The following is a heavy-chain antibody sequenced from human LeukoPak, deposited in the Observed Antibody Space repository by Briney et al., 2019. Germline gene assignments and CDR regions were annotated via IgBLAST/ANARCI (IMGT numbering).Heavy chain of an antibody. D-gene: IGHD2-8*02. Sequence: PSETLSLTCTVSGGSISSGSYYWSWLRQPPGTGLEGFGYIYYSGSTNYNPSLESRVTISVDTSKNQFSLKLSSVTAADTAVYYCARVNRVRVPGGAGYYYYMEVWGKGTTVTVSS. CDR1: GGSISSGSYY. V-gene: IGHV4-61*01. CDR2: IYYSGST. J-gene: IGHJ6*03. CDR3: ARVNRVRVPGGAGYYYYMEV.